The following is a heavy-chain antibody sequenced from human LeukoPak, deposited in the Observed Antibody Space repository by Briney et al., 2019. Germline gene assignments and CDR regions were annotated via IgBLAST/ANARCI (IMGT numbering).Heavy chain of an antibody. CDR1: GYTFTGYY. J-gene: IGHJ3*02. D-gene: IGHD6-13*01. Sequence: ASVKVSCKASGYTFTGYYMHWVRQAPGQGLEWMGWINPNSGGTNCAQKFQGRVTMTRDTSISTAYMELSRLRSDDTAVYYCARVSSSSWMGPRAFDIWGQGTMVTVSS. CDR3: ARVSSSSWMGPRAFDI. V-gene: IGHV1-2*02. CDR2: INPNSGGT.